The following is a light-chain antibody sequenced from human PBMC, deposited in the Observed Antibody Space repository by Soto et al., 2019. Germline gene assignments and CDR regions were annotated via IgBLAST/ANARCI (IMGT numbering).Light chain of an antibody. V-gene: IGLV1-40*01. CDR2: GSS. CDR3: QSYDSSLSAV. Sequence: QSVLTQPPSVSGAPGQRVTISCTGSSSNIGAGYDVHWYQQLPGTAPKLLIYGSSNRPSGVPDRFSGSKSGTSASLAITGLQAEDEADYYCQSYDSSLSAVFGGRTKVTVL. J-gene: IGLJ2*01. CDR1: SSNIGAGYD.